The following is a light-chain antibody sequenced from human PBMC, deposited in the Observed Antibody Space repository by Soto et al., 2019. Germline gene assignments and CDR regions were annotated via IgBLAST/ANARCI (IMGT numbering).Light chain of an antibody. V-gene: IGKV3-15*01. CDR1: QSISSN. CDR2: GAS. J-gene: IGKJ3*01. Sequence: EIVMTQSPATLSVSPGERATLSCRASQSISSNLAWYQQKNGQTPRLLIYGASTRAAGIPARFSGSGSGTDFTLTISSLQSEDLAVYYCQQYNNWPPFSFGPGTKVDIK. CDR3: QQYNNWPPFS.